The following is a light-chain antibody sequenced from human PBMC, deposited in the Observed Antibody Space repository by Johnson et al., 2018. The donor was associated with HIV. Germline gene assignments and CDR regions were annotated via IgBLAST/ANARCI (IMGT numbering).Light chain of an antibody. CDR1: SSNIGNNY. Sequence: QSILTQPPSVSAAAGQKVTISCSGSSSNIGNNYVAWYQQVPGTAPKLLIYDNNRRPSGVPDRFSGSKSGTSATLGITGLQTGDEADYFCGTWDNSLRTAFFGTGTTFTVL. CDR3: GTWDNSLRTAF. V-gene: IGLV1-51*01. CDR2: DNN. J-gene: IGLJ1*01.